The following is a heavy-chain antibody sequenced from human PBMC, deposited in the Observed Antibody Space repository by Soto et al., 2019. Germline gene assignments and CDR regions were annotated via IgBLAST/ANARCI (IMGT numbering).Heavy chain of an antibody. CDR1: GFTFSSYG. CDR2: ISYDGSNK. CDR3: AKEITIFVYYYYGMDV. V-gene: IGHV3-30*18. D-gene: IGHD3-3*01. J-gene: IGHJ6*02. Sequence: PGGSLRLSCAASGFTFSSYGMHWVRQAPGKGLEWVAVISYDGSNKYYADSVKGRFTISRDNSKNTLYLQMNSLRAEDTAVYYCAKEITIFVYYYYGMDVWGQGTTVTVSS.